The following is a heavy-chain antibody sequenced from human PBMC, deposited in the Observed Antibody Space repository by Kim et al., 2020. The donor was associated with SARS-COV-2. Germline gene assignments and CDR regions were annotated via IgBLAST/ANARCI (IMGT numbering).Heavy chain of an antibody. Sequence: GGSLRLSCAASGFTFSNAWMSWVRQAPGKGLEWVGRIKSKTDGGTTDYAAPVKGRFTISRDDSKNTLYLQMNSLKTEDTAVYYCTTDRLKTCGSYCGYWGQGTLVTVSS. J-gene: IGHJ4*02. CDR1: GFTFSNAW. V-gene: IGHV3-15*01. D-gene: IGHD1-26*01. CDR3: TTDRLKTCGSYCGY. CDR2: IKSKTDGGTT.